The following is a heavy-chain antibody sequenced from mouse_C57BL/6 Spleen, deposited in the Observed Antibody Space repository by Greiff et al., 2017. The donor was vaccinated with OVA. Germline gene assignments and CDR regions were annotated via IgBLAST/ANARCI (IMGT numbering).Heavy chain of an antibody. CDR2: INPNNGGT. CDR3: ASHYYAMDY. D-gene: IGHD6-2*01. V-gene: IGHV1-22*01. Sequence: VQLKESGPELVKPGASVKMSCKASGYTFTDYHMHWVKQSHGKSLEWIGYINPNNGGTSYNQKFKGKATLTVNKSSSTAYMELRSLTSEDSAVYYCASHYYAMDYWGQGTSVTVSS. J-gene: IGHJ4*01. CDR1: GYTFTDYH.